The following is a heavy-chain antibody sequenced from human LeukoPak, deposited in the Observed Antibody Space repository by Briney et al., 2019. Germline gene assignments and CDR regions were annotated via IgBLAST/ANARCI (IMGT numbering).Heavy chain of an antibody. CDR3: ARHGGYGDSV. D-gene: IGHD4-17*01. CDR1: GGSISSYY. V-gene: IGHV4-34*01. J-gene: IGHJ4*02. Sequence: ASETLSLTCTVSGGSISSYYWSWIRQPPGKGLEWIGEINHSGSTNYNPSLKSRVTISVDTSKNQFSLKLSSVTAADTAVYYCARHGGYGDSVWGQGTLVTVSS. CDR2: INHSGST.